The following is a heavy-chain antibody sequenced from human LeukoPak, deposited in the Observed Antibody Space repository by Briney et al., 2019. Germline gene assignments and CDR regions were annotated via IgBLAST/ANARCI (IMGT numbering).Heavy chain of an antibody. CDR3: ARDPRSRYYYDSSGYLGY. Sequence: GGSLRLSCAASGFTFSSYGMHWVRQAPGKGLEWVAVIWYDGSNKYYADSVKGRFTISRDNSKNTLYLQINSLRAEDTAVYYCARDPRSRYYYDSSGYLGYWGQGTLVTVSS. V-gene: IGHV3-33*01. D-gene: IGHD3-22*01. J-gene: IGHJ4*02. CDR2: IWYDGSNK. CDR1: GFTFSSYG.